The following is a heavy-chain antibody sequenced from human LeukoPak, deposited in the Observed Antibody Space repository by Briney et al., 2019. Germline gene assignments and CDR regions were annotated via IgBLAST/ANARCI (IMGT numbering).Heavy chain of an antibody. CDR1: GYTFTGYY. V-gene: IGHV1-2*02. J-gene: IGHJ4*02. D-gene: IGHD3-9*01. CDR3: VRGGYYDILTAYLNY. Sequence: ASVKVSCKSSGYTFTGYYMHWVRQAPGQGLAWMGWINPDSGGTNYAQKFQGRVTMTRETSISTAYMELSRLRSDDTAVYYCVRGGYYDILTAYLNYWGQGTLVTVSS. CDR2: INPDSGGT.